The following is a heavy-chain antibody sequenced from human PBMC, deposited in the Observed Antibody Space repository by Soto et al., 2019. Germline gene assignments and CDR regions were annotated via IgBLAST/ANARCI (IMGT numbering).Heavy chain of an antibody. J-gene: IGHJ4*02. CDR3: AKDRRGAYCSGGICYSPDY. V-gene: IGHV3-23*01. CDR1: GFTFSSHV. Sequence: EVQLWESGGGLVQPGGSLRLSCAVSGFTFSSHVMSWVRQAPGKGLEWVSAISGTGGTYYADSVKGRITISRDNSKNALYLQMNNLRDEDTAVYYCAKDRRGAYCSGGICYSPDYWCQGTLVIVSS. D-gene: IGHD2-15*01. CDR2: ISGTGGT.